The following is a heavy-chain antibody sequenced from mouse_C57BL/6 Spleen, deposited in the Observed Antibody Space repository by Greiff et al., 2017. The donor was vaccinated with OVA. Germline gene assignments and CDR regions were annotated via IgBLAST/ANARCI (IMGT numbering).Heavy chain of an antibody. Sequence: QVQLQQPGAELVMPGASVKLSCKASGYTFTSYWMHWVKQRPGQGLEWIGEIDPSDSYTNYNQKFKGKSTLTVDKSSSTAYMQLSSLTSEDSAVYYCARWGYYGSHYAMDYWGQGTSVTVSS. CDR3: ARWGYYGSHYAMDY. CDR2: IDPSDSYT. J-gene: IGHJ4*01. V-gene: IGHV1-69*01. D-gene: IGHD1-1*01. CDR1: GYTFTSYW.